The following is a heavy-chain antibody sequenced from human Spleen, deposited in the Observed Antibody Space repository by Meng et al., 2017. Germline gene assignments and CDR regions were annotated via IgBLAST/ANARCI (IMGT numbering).Heavy chain of an antibody. CDR1: GASLSNFY. D-gene: IGHD3-10*01. V-gene: IGHV4-4*07. CDR3: ARGHYGSGSLDV. J-gene: IGHJ3*01. CDR2: IYASGST. Sequence: SETLSLTCTVSGASLSNFYWNWIRQPAGKRLEWIGRIYASGSTNYNPSLKSRLTMSVDTSKNQFSLKLTSVTAADTAVYYCARGHYGSGSLDVWGQGTMVTVSS.